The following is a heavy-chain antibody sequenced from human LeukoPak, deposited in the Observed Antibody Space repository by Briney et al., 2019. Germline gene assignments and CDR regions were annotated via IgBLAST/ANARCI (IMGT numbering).Heavy chain of an antibody. J-gene: IGHJ4*02. CDR1: GGSFSGYY. CDR3: ARSKHPSPLLY. Sequence: KPSETLSLTCAVYGGSFSGYYWSWIRQPPGKGLEWIGEINHSGSTNYNPSLKSRVTISVDTSKNQFSPKLSSVTAADTAVYYCARSKHPSPLLYWGQGTLVTVSS. D-gene: IGHD2/OR15-2a*01. CDR2: INHSGST. V-gene: IGHV4-34*01.